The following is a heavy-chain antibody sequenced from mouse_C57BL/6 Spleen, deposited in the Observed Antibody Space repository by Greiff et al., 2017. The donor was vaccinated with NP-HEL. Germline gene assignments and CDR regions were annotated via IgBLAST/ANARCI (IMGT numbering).Heavy chain of an antibody. Sequence: VQLQQSVAELVRPGASVKLSCTASGFNIKNTYMHWVKQRPEQGLEWIGRIDPANGNTKYAPKFQGKATITADTSSNTAYLQLSSLTSEDTAIYYCAGRAVVEEGDYAMDDWGQGTSVTVSS. CDR3: AGRAVVEEGDYAMDD. D-gene: IGHD1-1*01. J-gene: IGHJ4*01. V-gene: IGHV14-3*01. CDR1: GFNIKNTY. CDR2: IDPANGNT.